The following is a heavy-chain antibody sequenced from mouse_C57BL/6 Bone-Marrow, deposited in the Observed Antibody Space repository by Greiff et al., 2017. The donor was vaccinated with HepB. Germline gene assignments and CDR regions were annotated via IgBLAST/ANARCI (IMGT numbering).Heavy chain of an antibody. J-gene: IGHJ2*01. Sequence: VQLQQSGAELVKPGASVKISCKASGYAFSSYWMNWVKQRPGKGLEWIGQIYPGDGDTNYNGKFKGKATLTADKSSSTAYMQLSSLTSEDSAVYFCARTAQASYFDYWGQGTTLTVSS. CDR2: IYPGDGDT. V-gene: IGHV1-80*01. CDR1: GYAFSSYW. CDR3: ARTAQASYFDY. D-gene: IGHD3-2*02.